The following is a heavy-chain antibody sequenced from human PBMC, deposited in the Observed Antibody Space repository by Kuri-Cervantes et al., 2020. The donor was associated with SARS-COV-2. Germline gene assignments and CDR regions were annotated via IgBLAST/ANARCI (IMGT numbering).Heavy chain of an antibody. CDR3: ARSGSLHMGRYYYYYMDV. CDR1: GGSISSYY. Sequence: GSLRLSCTVSGGSISSYYWSWIRQPPGKGLEWIGYIYYSGSTNYNPSLKSRVTISVDTSKNQFSLKLSSVTAADTAVYYCARSGSLHMGRYYYYYMDVWGKGNTVTGAS. V-gene: IGHV4-59*01. J-gene: IGHJ6*03. D-gene: IGHD1-26*01. CDR2: IYYSGST.